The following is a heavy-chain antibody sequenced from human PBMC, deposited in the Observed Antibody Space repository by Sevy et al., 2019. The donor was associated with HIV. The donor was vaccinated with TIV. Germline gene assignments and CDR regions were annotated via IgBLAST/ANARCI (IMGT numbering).Heavy chain of an antibody. D-gene: IGHD3-22*01. CDR2: ISYDGSNK. CDR3: AKDSPTYYYDSSGYYIDY. Sequence: GSLRLSCAASGFTFSSYGMHWVRQAPGKGLEWVAVISYDGSNKYYADSVKGRFTISRDNSKNTLYLQMNSLRAEDTAVYYCAKDSPTYYYDSSGYYIDYWGQGTLVTVSS. V-gene: IGHV3-30*18. J-gene: IGHJ4*02. CDR1: GFTFSSYG.